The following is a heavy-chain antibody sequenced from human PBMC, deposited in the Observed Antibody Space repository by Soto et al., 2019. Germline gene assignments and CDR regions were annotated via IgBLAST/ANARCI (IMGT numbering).Heavy chain of an antibody. CDR3: ARPGVNIYHRYQALDV. V-gene: IGHV3-11*06. D-gene: IGHD3-9*01. CDR1: GFTFTDYY. CDR2: IGESGDP. J-gene: IGHJ6*02. Sequence: QAQLVESGGGLVKPGGSLRLSCEASGFTFTDYYLSWIRQAPGKGLEWIAHIGESGDPHHAASVRVRFFISRDNARNSLYLQMNSLGAEDTAIYYCARPGVNIYHRYQALDVWGPGNTITVSS.